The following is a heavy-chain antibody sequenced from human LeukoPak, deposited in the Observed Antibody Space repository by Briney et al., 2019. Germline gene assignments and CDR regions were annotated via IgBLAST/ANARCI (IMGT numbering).Heavy chain of an antibody. CDR2: ISPYNANT. J-gene: IGHJ4*02. CDR1: GYTFTNYG. CDR3: ARDHLASGSYSSGERVY. Sequence: ASVKVSCKASGYTFTNYGITWVRQAPGQGLECMGWISPYNANTDYAQKLQGRVAMTTDPSTTTAYMELWSLRSDDTAVYYCARDHLASGSYSSGERVYWGQGTLVAVSS. V-gene: IGHV1-18*01. D-gene: IGHD1-26*01.